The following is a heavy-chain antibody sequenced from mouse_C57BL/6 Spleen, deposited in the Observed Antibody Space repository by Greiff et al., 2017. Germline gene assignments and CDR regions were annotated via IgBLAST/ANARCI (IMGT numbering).Heavy chain of an antibody. Sequence: EVMLVESGGGLVQPGGSLSLSCAASGFTFTDYYMSWVRQPPGKALEWLGFIRNKANGYTTEYSASVKGRFTISRDNSQSILYLQMNALRAEDSATYYCARSTVADYYAMDYWGQGTSVTVSS. CDR3: ARSTVADYYAMDY. CDR2: IRNKANGYTT. CDR1: GFTFTDYY. V-gene: IGHV7-3*01. D-gene: IGHD1-1*01. J-gene: IGHJ4*01.